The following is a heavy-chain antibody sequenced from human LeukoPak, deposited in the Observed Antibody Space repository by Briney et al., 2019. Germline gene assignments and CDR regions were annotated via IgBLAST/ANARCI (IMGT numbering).Heavy chain of an antibody. J-gene: IGHJ3*01. CDR3: AKALSASSSWNADAFDV. CDR2: ISWHSASI. CDR1: GFTFDDYA. Sequence: GGSLRLSCAASGFTFDDYAMHWVRQVPGKGLEWVSGISWHSASIDYADYVKGRFTISRDNAKNSLYLQINSLRAEDTALYYCAKALSASSSWNADAFDVWGQGTMVTVSS. V-gene: IGHV3-9*01. D-gene: IGHD6-13*01.